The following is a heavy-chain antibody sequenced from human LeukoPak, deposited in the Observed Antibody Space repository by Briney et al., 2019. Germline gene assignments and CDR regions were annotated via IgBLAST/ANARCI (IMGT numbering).Heavy chain of an antibody. V-gene: IGHV1-69*13. Sequence: ASVKVSCKASGGTFSSYAISRVRQAPGQGLEWMGGIIPIFGTASYAQKFQGRVTITADESTSTAYMELSSLRSEDTAVYYCARDESRRFWSGYPYRFDYWGQGTLVTVSS. J-gene: IGHJ4*02. CDR2: IIPIFGTA. D-gene: IGHD3-3*01. CDR3: ARDESRRFWSGYPYRFDY. CDR1: GGTFSSYA.